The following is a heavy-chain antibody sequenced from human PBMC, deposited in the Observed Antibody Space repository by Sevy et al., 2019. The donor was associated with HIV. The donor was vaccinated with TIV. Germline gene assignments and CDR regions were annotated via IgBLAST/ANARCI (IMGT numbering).Heavy chain of an antibody. CDR1: GLTFSNYV. CDR2: ISGSSGTT. J-gene: IGHJ4*02. Sequence: GGSLRLSCAASGLTFSNYVMSWVRQAPGKGLEWLSVISGSSGTTYAAESVKGWFTISRDNSKNTLYLHMSSLGAEDTAVYYCARKYDSSGYFDYWGQGTLVTVSS. V-gene: IGHV3-23*01. D-gene: IGHD3-22*01. CDR3: ARKYDSSGYFDY.